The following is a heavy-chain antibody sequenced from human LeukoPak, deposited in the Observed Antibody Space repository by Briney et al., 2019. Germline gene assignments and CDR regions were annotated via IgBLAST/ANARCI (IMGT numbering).Heavy chain of an antibody. CDR2: ISGSGGST. J-gene: IGHJ4*02. Sequence: GGSLRLSCEASGFTFSSYAMSWVRQAPGKGLEWVSAISGSGGSTYYADSVKGRFTISRDNSKNTLYLQMNSLRAEDTAVYYCAKADYCSGGSCYSYFDYWGQGTLVTVSS. V-gene: IGHV3-23*01. CDR1: GFTFSSYA. D-gene: IGHD2-15*01. CDR3: AKADYCSGGSCYSYFDY.